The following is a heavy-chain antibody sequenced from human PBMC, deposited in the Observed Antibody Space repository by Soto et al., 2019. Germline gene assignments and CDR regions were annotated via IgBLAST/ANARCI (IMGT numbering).Heavy chain of an antibody. CDR3: ARELPTAIRGGYYYSYGMDV. J-gene: IGHJ6*02. CDR1: GFTPSSNG. CDR2: INSDGIST. Sequence: EVQLVESGGGLVQPGGSLRLSCAASGFTPSSNGRHWVRQAPGKGLVWVSGINSDGISTSYADSVKGRFTISRDNAKNTLYLQMNSLRAEDTAVYYCARELPTAIRGGYYYSYGMDVWGQGTTVTVSS. D-gene: IGHD2-2*02. V-gene: IGHV3-74*01.